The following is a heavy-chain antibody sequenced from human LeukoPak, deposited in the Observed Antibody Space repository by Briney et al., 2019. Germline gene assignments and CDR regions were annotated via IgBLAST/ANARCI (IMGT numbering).Heavy chain of an antibody. D-gene: IGHD3-9*01. CDR3: ASRGRYFDWLLNY. Sequence: ASVKVSCKASGYTFTSYDINRVRQATGQGLEWMGWMNPNSGNTGYAQKFQGRVTMTRNTSISTAYMELSSLRSEDTAVYYCASRGRYFDWLLNYWGQGTLVTVSS. CDR2: MNPNSGNT. CDR1: GYTFTSYD. J-gene: IGHJ4*02. V-gene: IGHV1-8*01.